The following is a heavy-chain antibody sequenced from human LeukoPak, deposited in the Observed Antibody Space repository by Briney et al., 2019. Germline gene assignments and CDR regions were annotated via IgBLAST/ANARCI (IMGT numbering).Heavy chain of an antibody. CDR3: ARFPMVRGVIDY. J-gene: IGHJ4*02. V-gene: IGHV4-34*01. CDR1: GGSFSGYY. CDR2: INHSGST. D-gene: IGHD3-10*01. Sequence: SETLSLTCAVYGGSFSGYYWSWIRQPPGKGLEWIGEINHSGSTNYNPSLKSRVTISVDTSKNQFSLKLSSATAADTAVYYCARFPMVRGVIDYWGQGTLVTVSS.